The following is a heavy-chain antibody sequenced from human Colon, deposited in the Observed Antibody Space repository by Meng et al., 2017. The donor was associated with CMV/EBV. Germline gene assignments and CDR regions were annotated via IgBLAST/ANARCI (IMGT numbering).Heavy chain of an antibody. CDR1: GASITSYY. CDR3: ARDSNLSGLAY. D-gene: IGHD3-10*01. CDR2: VYISGNT. V-gene: IGHV4-4*07. J-gene: IGHJ4*02. Sequence: QVQPRESGPGLVKPSETLSLTCTVSGASITSYYWSWIRQPAGKGLEWIGRVYISGNTNYNPSLKSRVTMSIDTSKNQLSLNIRSATAADTAVYYCARDSNLSGLAYWGQGTLVTVFS.